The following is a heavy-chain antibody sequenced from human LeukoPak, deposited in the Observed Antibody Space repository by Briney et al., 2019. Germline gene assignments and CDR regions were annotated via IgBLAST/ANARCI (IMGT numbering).Heavy chain of an antibody. Sequence: NPSETLSLTCTVSGGSISSYYWSWIRQPPGKGLEWIGYNYYSGRTNYNPSLKSRVTISVDKSENQFSLKLSSVTAADTAVYYCARVSYYDSSGHYFDYWGQGTLVTVSS. V-gene: IGHV4-59*01. CDR1: GGSISSYY. CDR3: ARVSYYDSSGHYFDY. D-gene: IGHD3-22*01. CDR2: NYYSGRT. J-gene: IGHJ4*02.